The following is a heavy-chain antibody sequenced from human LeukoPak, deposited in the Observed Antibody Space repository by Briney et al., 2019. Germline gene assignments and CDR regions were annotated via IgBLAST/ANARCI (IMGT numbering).Heavy chain of an antibody. CDR3: ARVVVEIVLEPYCSSTSCYQPLDY. J-gene: IGHJ4*02. Sequence: ASVKVSCKASGYTFTSYYMHWVRQAPGQGLEWMGIINPSGGSTSYAQKFQGRVTMTRDMSTSTVYMELSSLRSEDTAVYYCARVVVEIVLEPYCSSTSCYQPLDYWGQGTLVTVSS. D-gene: IGHD2-2*01. CDR1: GYTFTSYY. V-gene: IGHV1-46*01. CDR2: INPSGGST.